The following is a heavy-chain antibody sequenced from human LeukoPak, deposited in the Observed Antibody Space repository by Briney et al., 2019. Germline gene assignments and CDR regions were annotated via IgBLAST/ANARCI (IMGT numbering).Heavy chain of an antibody. CDR2: IGVGGTT. CDR1: GFTFSSYG. J-gene: IGHJ4*02. V-gene: IGHV3-23*01. CDR3: AKGRSIVVVTAMNY. Sequence: PGGSLRLSCAASGFTFSSYGMNWVRQAPGKGLEWVSGIGVGGTTYYADSVKGRFTISRDNSKNTLYLQMNSLRAGDTAVYYCAKGRSIVVVTAMNYWGQGTLVTVSS. D-gene: IGHD2-21*02.